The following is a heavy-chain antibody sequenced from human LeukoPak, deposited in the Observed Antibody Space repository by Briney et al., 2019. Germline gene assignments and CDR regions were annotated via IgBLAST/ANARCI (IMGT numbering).Heavy chain of an antibody. CDR2: INHSGST. CDR1: GGSFSGYH. J-gene: IGHJ6*02. Sequence: PSETLSLTCAVYGGSFSGYHWSWIRQPPGKGLEWIGEINHSGSTNYNPSLKSRVTISVDTSKNQFSLKLSSVTAADTAVYYCANISPGLPYDYGMDVWGQGTTVTVSS. D-gene: IGHD1-14*01. CDR3: ANISPGLPYDYGMDV. V-gene: IGHV4-34*01.